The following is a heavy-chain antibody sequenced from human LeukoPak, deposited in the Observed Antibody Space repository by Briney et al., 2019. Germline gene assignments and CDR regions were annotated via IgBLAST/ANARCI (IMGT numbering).Heavy chain of an antibody. D-gene: IGHD6-19*01. Sequence: GASVKASCKASGYSFIAYYIHWVRQAPGQGLEWMGWINPNSGATDYAQNFQGRVTMTTDTAISTAYLDLSRLASDDTAMYYCARDGGTGWYSDFDYWGQGALVTVSS. CDR2: INPNSGAT. CDR3: ARDGGTGWYSDFDY. V-gene: IGHV1-2*02. J-gene: IGHJ4*02. CDR1: GYSFIAYY.